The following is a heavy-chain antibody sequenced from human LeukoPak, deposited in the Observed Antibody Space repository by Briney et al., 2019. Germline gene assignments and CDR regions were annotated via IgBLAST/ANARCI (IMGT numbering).Heavy chain of an antibody. V-gene: IGHV3-9*01. Sequence: PGRSLRLSCVASGFTFDNYAMHWVRQVPGKGLEWVSGIRWNSDSIVYADSVKGRFTISRDNAKNSLYLQMNSLRAEDTASYYCARDGCGANCLPDFWGQGTLVTVSS. CDR2: IRWNSDSI. CDR1: GFTFDNYA. J-gene: IGHJ4*02. D-gene: IGHD2-21*02. CDR3: ARDGCGANCLPDF.